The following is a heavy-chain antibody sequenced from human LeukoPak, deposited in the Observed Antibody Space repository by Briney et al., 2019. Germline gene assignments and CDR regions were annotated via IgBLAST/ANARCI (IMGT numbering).Heavy chain of an antibody. J-gene: IGHJ4*02. V-gene: IGHV3-33*01. CDR2: IWYDGSTK. CDR3: ARARGGTYYFGSGWDY. D-gene: IGHD3-10*01. CDR1: GFTFSSYG. Sequence: GGSLRLSCAASGFTFSSYGMHWVRQAPGKGLEWVAVIWYDGSTKYYADSVKGRFIISRDNSKNTLYLQMNSLRVEDTAVYYCARARGGTYYFGSGWDYWGQGTLVTVSS.